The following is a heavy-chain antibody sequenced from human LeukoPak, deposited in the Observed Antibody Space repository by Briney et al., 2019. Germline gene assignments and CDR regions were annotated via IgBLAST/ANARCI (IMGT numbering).Heavy chain of an antibody. D-gene: IGHD3-9*01. CDR2: ISSDSSYI. Sequence: GGSLRLSCAASGFTFSDYTMTWVRQAPGKGLEWVASISSDSSYIDYADSVKGRFTISRDNAKNFLYLQMNSLRAEDTAVYYCARTYYDILTGYNPYFDYWGQGILVTVSS. J-gene: IGHJ4*02. CDR3: ARTYYDILTGYNPYFDY. V-gene: IGHV3-21*01. CDR1: GFTFSDYT.